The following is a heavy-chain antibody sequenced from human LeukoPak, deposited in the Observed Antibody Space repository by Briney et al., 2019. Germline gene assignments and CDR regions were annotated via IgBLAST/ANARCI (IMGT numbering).Heavy chain of an antibody. D-gene: IGHD3-10*01. CDR3: AREPRFGEFSHYFDY. J-gene: IGHJ4*02. CDR2: ISSSSTI. CDR1: GFTFSSYS. Sequence: GGSLRLSCAASGFTFSSYSMNWVRQAPGKGLEWVSYISSSSTIYYADSVKGRFTTSRDNAKNSPYLQMNSLRDEGTAVYYCAREPRFGEFSHYFDYWGQGTLVTVSS. V-gene: IGHV3-48*02.